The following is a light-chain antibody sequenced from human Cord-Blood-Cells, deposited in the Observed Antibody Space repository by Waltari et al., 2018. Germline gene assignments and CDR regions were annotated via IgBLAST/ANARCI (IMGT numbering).Light chain of an antibody. V-gene: IGLV2-23*01. J-gene: IGLJ1*01. CDR3: CSYAGSSTLYV. Sequence: QSALTQPASVSGSPGQSLTISCTGTSSDVGRYNLVSWYQQHPGKAPKLMIYEGSKRPSGVSNRFSGSKSGNTASLTISGLQAEDEADYYCCSYAGSSTLYVFGTGTKVTVL. CDR2: EGS. CDR1: SSDVGRYNL.